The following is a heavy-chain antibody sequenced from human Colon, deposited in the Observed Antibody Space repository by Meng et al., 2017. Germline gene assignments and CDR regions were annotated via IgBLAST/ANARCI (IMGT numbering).Heavy chain of an antibody. CDR2: IDLGGTP. J-gene: IGHJ4*02. V-gene: IGHV4-4*03. CDR1: AGSISSYNW. D-gene: IGHD6-19*01. Sequence: QVRLQERGPGRLEPPGPRSLTPASAAGSISSYNWWSWVRQPPGKGLEWIGQIDLGGTPYYNPSLESRVIMSLDKSKNQLSLRLTSVAAADTAVYYCARHGGWHFDYWGQGALVTVSS. CDR3: ARHGGWHFDY.